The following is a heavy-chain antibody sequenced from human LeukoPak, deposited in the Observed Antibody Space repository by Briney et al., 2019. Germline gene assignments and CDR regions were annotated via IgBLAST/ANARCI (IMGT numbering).Heavy chain of an antibody. CDR2: ARNKANGYTT. CDR3: TRVSRTYQGAFDF. V-gene: IGHV3-72*01. D-gene: IGHD2-2*01. J-gene: IGHJ3*01. Sequence: PGGSLRLPCAASGFTFSDHYMDWVRQAPGKGLEWVGRARNKANGYTTEYAASVKGRFTISRDDSKNSLYLQMNSLRTEDTALYYCTRVSRTYQGAFDFWGQGAMVTVSS. CDR1: GFTFSDHY.